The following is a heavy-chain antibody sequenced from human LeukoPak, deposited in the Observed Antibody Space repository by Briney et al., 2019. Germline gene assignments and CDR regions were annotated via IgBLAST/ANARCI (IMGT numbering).Heavy chain of an antibody. CDR2: ISYDGSNK. Sequence: GGSLRPSCAASGFTFSSYGMHWVRQAPGKGLEWVAVISYDGSNKYYADSVKGRFTISRDNSKNTLYLQMNSLRAEDTAVYYCAKDPNSGSYGWVDYWGQGTLVTVSS. D-gene: IGHD1-26*01. J-gene: IGHJ4*02. CDR3: AKDPNSGSYGWVDY. V-gene: IGHV3-30*18. CDR1: GFTFSSYG.